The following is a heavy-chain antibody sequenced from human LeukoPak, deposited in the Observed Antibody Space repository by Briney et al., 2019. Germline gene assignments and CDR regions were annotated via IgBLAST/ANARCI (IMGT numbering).Heavy chain of an antibody. CDR1: GFTFSSYG. CDR2: ISYDGSNK. J-gene: IGHJ5*02. CDR3: AKAGPLRYFDWSGTLTPFDP. V-gene: IGHV3-30*18. Sequence: QPGRSLRLSCAASGFTFSSYGMHWVRQAPGKGLEWVAVISYDGSNKYYADSVKGRFTISRDNSKNTLYLQMNSLRAEDTAVYYCAKAGPLRYFDWSGTLTPFDPWGQGTLVTVSS. D-gene: IGHD3-9*01.